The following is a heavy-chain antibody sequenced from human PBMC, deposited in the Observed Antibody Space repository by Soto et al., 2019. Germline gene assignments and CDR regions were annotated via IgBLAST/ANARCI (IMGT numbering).Heavy chain of an antibody. CDR1: GFTFSSYG. CDR3: AKERTALGSRWYPSYYFDY. Sequence: QVQLVESGGGVVQPGRSLRLSCTASGFTFSSYGMHWVRQAPGKGLEWVAVISYDGSNKYYADSVKGRFTISRDTSKNTLYLQMNSLRAEDTAVYYCAKERTALGSRWYPSYYFDYWGQGTLVTVSS. CDR2: ISYDGSNK. D-gene: IGHD6-13*01. V-gene: IGHV3-30*18. J-gene: IGHJ4*02.